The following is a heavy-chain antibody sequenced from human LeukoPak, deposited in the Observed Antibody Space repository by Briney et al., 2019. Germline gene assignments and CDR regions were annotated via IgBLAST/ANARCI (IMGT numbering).Heavy chain of an antibody. CDR3: ARVDYYDSSGYYFNNWSDP. CDR1: GGSISSYY. J-gene: IGHJ5*02. V-gene: IGHV4-59*01. CDR2: IYYSGST. Sequence: PSETLSLTCTVSGGSISSYYWSSLRQPPGKGLEWIGYIYYSGSTNYNPSLKSRVTISVDTSKNQFSLKLSSVTAADTAVYYCARVDYYDSSGYYFNNWSDPWGQGTLVTVSS. D-gene: IGHD3-22*01.